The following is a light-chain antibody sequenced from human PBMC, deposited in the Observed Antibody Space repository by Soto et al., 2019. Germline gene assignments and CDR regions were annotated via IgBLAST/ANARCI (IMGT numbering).Light chain of an antibody. CDR3: SSVTSSSSYV. Sequence: QSALAQPASVSGSPGQSIAISCTGTSSYVGSYNSVSWYQQYPGKAPTLMIHDVSDRPSGVSNRFSGSKSGNTASLTISGLQAEDEADYYCSSVTSSSSYVFGSGTKVTVL. CDR1: SSYVGSYNS. J-gene: IGLJ1*01. V-gene: IGLV2-14*03. CDR2: DVS.